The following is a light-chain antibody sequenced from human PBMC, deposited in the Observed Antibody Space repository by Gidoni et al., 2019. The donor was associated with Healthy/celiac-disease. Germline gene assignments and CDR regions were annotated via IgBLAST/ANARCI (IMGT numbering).Light chain of an antibody. CDR3: GTWDSSLSAHVV. CDR2: DNN. V-gene: IGLV1-51*01. Sequence: QSVFTQPPSVSAAPGQKVTISCSGSSSNIGNDYVSWYQQLPGTAPKLLIYDNNKRPSGIPDRFSGSKSGTSATLGITGLQTGDEADYYCGTWDSSLSAHVVFGGGTKLTVL. CDR1: SSNIGNDY. J-gene: IGLJ2*01.